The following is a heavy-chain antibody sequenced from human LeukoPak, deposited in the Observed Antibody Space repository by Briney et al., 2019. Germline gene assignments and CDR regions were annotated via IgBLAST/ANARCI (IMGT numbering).Heavy chain of an antibody. D-gene: IGHD5-18*01. CDR3: SAQGFNYGLDY. V-gene: IGHV3-15*01. CDR1: GFTFSSYG. J-gene: IGHJ4*02. Sequence: PGRSLRLSCAASGFTFSSYGMHWGRQAPGKGLEWVCRIKSKTACGTTDYASPVKGRFAISRDDSKNTLYLQMNSLHTEDTAVYYCSAQGFNYGLDYWGQGALVTVSS. CDR2: IKSKTACGTT.